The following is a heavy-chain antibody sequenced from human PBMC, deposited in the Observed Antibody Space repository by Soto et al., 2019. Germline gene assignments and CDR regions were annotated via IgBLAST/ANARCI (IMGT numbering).Heavy chain of an antibody. CDR3: ARRETVYGDLDN. J-gene: IGHJ4*02. V-gene: IGHV4-59*08. D-gene: IGHD4-17*01. Sequence: SETLSLTCTVSGGYISSYYWSWIRQPPGKGLEWIGYIYYSGSTNYNPSLKSRVTISVDTSKNQFSLKLSSVTAADTAVYYCARRETVYGDLDNWGQGTLVTVSS. CDR1: GGYISSYY. CDR2: IYYSGST.